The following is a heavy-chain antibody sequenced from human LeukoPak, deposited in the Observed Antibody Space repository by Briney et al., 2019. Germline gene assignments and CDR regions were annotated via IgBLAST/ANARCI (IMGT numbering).Heavy chain of an antibody. J-gene: IGHJ6*03. V-gene: IGHV1-69*06. CDR2: IIPIFGTA. D-gene: IGHD5-12*01. CDR3: ARVRATEEYYYYYMDV. CDR1: GYTFTGYY. Sequence: GASVKVSCKASGYTFTGYYMHWVRQAPGQGLEWMGGIIPIFGTANYAQKFQGRVTITADKSTSTAYMELSSLRSEDTAVYYCARVRATEEYYYYYMDVWGKGTTVTVSS.